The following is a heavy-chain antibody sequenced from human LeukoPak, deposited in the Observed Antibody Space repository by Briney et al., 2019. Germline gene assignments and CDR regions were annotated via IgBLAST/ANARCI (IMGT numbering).Heavy chain of an antibody. CDR3: ARGPNVDTATYSGNNAFDI. V-gene: IGHV4-31*03. Sequence: SQTLSLTCTVSGGSISSGGYYWSWIRQHPGKGLEWIGYIYYRGSTYYNPSLRSRVTISVDTSKNQFSLNLSSVTAADTAVYYCARGPNVDTATYSGNNAFDIWGQGTMVTVSS. J-gene: IGHJ3*02. D-gene: IGHD5-18*01. CDR2: IYYRGST. CDR1: GGSISSGGYY.